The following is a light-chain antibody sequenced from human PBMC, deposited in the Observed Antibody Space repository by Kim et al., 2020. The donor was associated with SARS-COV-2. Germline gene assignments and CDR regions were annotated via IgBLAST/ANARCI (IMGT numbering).Light chain of an antibody. CDR1: NIGSKS. CDR2: YDS. V-gene: IGLV3-21*04. Sequence: PGSTARITCGGNNIGSKSVHLYQQKPGQAPVLVIYYDSDRPSGIPERFSGSNSGNTATLTISRVEAGDEADYYCQVWDSSSDHRVFGGGTQLTVL. CDR3: QVWDSSSDHRV. J-gene: IGLJ3*02.